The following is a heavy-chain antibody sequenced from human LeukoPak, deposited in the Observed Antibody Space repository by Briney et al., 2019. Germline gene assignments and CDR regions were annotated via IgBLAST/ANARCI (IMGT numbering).Heavy chain of an antibody. CDR1: GGSISSSSYY. V-gene: IGHV4-39*01. Sequence: SETLSLTCTVSGGSISSSSYYWGWIRQPPGKGLEWIGSIYYSGSTYYNPSLKSRVTISVDTSKNQFSLNLNSVTAADTAVYFCARLAYYYDRSGPADWCFDLWGRGTLVTVSS. D-gene: IGHD3-22*01. CDR2: IYYSGST. CDR3: ARLAYYYDRSGPADWCFDL. J-gene: IGHJ2*01.